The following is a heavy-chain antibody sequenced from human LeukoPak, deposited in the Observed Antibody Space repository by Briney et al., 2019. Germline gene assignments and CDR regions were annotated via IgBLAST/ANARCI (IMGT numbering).Heavy chain of an antibody. CDR3: ARGIVGSSLRYYYYYYYMDV. Sequence: ASVKVSCKASGYTFTSYYMHWVRQAPGQGLEWMGWINPNSGGTNYAQKFQGRVTMTRDTSISTAYMELSRLRSDDTAVYYCARGIVGSSLRYYYYYYYMDVWGKGTTVTVSS. D-gene: IGHD6-6*01. V-gene: IGHV1-2*02. CDR1: GYTFTSYY. CDR2: INPNSGGT. J-gene: IGHJ6*03.